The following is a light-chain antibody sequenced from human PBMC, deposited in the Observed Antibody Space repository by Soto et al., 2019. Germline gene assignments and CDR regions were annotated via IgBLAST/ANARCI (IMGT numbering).Light chain of an antibody. J-gene: IGLJ1*01. CDR1: SSDVGGYIY. CDR2: EVS. Sequence: QSALTQPASVSGSPGQSITISCTGTSSDVGGYIYVSGYQQHPGKAPKLMIYEVSNRPSGVSNRFSGSKSGNTASLTISGLQAEDEADYYCSSYTSSSTYVFGTGTKLTVL. CDR3: SSYTSSSTYV. V-gene: IGLV2-14*01.